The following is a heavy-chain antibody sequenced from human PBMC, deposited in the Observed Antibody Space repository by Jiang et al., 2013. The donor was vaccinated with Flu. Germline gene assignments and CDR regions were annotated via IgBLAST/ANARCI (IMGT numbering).Heavy chain of an antibody. CDR2: SITWEH. CDR1: GGSISSYY. J-gene: IGHJ4*02. V-gene: IGHV4-59*01. D-gene: IGHD3-10*01. CDR3: ASYYGSGRFDY. Sequence: VSGGSISSYYWSWIRQPQGRDWSGLGISITWEHQLQPSLKSRVTISVDTSKNQFSLKLSSVTAADTAVYYCASYYGSGRFDYWGQGTLVTVSS.